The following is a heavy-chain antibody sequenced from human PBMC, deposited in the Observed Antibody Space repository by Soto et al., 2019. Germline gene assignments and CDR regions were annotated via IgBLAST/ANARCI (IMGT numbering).Heavy chain of an antibody. CDR2: IYYSGST. J-gene: IGHJ4*02. Sequence: NPSETLSLTCTVSGGSISSGGYYWSWIRQHPGKGLEWIGYIYYSGSTYYNPSLKSRVTISVDTSKNQFSLKLSSVTAADTAVYYCARENDGITGTDWGQGTLVTVSS. CDR3: ARENDGITGTD. D-gene: IGHD1-20*01. CDR1: GGSISSGGYY. V-gene: IGHV4-31*03.